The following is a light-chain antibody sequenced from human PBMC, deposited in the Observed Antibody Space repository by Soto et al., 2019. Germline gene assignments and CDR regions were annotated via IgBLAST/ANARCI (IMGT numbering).Light chain of an antibody. CDR1: QLISSW. J-gene: IGKJ4*01. V-gene: IGKV1-12*01. CDR3: QQASSFPLT. CDR2: GAS. Sequence: IQMTQSPSSVSASVGDSVTITCRASQLISSWLAWYQVKPGKAPKLLIYGASNRESGVPSRFSGSESGTLFTHTINSLQPEDSATYYCQQASSFPLTFGGGTTVEI.